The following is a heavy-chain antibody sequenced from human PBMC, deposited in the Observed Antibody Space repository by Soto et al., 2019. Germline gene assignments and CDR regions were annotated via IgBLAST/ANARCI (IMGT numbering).Heavy chain of an antibody. CDR3: ARQQYTVVTAFDV. Sequence: QVQLQESGPGLVKTSDTLSLTCTVSGGSITPYYWSWIRQPPGEGLEWIGYVSYSGKTGNNPSLKSLVAMSIDTSKYEFSLKFTSLTAADAATYYGARQQYTVVTAFDVWGQGTTVAVSS. J-gene: IGHJ3*01. V-gene: IGHV4-59*07. CDR2: VSYSGKT. CDR1: GGSITPYY. D-gene: IGHD2-15*01.